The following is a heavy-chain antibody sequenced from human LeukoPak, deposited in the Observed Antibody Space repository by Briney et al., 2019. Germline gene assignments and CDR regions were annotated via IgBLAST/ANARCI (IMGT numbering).Heavy chain of an antibody. Sequence: SETLSLTCTVSGGSISPYYWSWIRQPPGKGLEWNGYIYYSGSTKYSPSLKSRVTISLDTSKNEFSLKLSSVTAADTAVYYCARSTWLLDKWGQGTLVTVSS. CDR3: ARSTWLLDK. D-gene: IGHD5-12*01. V-gene: IGHV4-59*01. CDR1: GGSISPYY. J-gene: IGHJ4*02. CDR2: IYYSGST.